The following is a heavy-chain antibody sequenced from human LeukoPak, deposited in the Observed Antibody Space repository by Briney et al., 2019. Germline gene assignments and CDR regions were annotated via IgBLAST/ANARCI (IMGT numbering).Heavy chain of an antibody. J-gene: IGHJ6*02. V-gene: IGHV4-30-2*01. CDR1: GGSISSGGYS. Sequence: SSETLSLTCAVSGGSISSGGYSWSWIRQPPGKGLEWIGYIYHSGSTYYNPSLKSRVTISVDRSKNQFSLKLSSVTAADTAVYYCARCYGSGSCHGMDVWGQGTTVTVSS. CDR2: IYHSGST. CDR3: ARCYGSGSCHGMDV. D-gene: IGHD3-10*01.